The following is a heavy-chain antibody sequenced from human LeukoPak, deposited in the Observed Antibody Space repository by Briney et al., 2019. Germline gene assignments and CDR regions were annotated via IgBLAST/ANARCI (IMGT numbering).Heavy chain of an antibody. CDR1: GFTFSNFA. J-gene: IGHJ5*02. Sequence: GGSLRLSCVASGFTFSNFAMNWVRQAPGKRLEWVSSIIGRGVDTYHADSVQGRFTISRDKSKNMLYLQVNSLRAEDTAVYYCLKSTVSTGSEPWAQGTLVTVSS. D-gene: IGHD5/OR15-5a*01. V-gene: IGHV3-23*01. CDR3: LKSTVSTGSEP. CDR2: IIGRGVDT.